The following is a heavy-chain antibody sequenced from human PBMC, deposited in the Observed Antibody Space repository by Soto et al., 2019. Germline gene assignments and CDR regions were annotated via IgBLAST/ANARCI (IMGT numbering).Heavy chain of an antibody. CDR3: ARSLEQQPHAFDI. CDR1: GYTFTYRY. V-gene: IGHV1-45*02. J-gene: IGHJ3*02. CDR2: ITPFNGNT. Sequence: SVKVSCKASGYTFTYRYLHWVRQAPGQALEWMGWITPFNGNTNHAQKFQDRVTITRDRSMSTAYMELSSLRSEDTAMYYCARSLEQQPHAFDIWGQGTMVTVSS. D-gene: IGHD6-13*01.